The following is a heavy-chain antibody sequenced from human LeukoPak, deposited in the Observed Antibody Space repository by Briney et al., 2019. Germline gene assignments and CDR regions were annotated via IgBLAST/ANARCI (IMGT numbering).Heavy chain of an antibody. CDR3: ARDDSSGYFDY. Sequence: GGSLRLSCAASGFTFSSSWMHWVRQAPGKGLVWVSRINSDGSSTSYADSVKGRFTVSRDNAKNTLYLQMNSLRAEDTAVYYCARDDSSGYFDYWGQGTLVTVSS. V-gene: IGHV3-74*01. D-gene: IGHD3-22*01. J-gene: IGHJ4*02. CDR1: GFTFSSSW. CDR2: INSDGSST.